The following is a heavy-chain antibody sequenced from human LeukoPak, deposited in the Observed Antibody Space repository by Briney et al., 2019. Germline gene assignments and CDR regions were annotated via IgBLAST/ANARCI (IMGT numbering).Heavy chain of an antibody. CDR3: ARDLSEHPRRSYYVKPQGLDY. J-gene: IGHJ4*02. D-gene: IGHD1-26*01. CDR2: INPSGGST. V-gene: IGHV1-46*01. CDR1: GYTFTSYY. Sequence: ASVKVSCKASGYTFTSYYMHWVRQVPGQGLEWMGIINPSGGSTSYAQKFQGRLTMTRDTSTSTVYMELSSLRSEDTAVYYCARDLSEHPRRSYYVKPQGLDYWGQGTLVTVSS.